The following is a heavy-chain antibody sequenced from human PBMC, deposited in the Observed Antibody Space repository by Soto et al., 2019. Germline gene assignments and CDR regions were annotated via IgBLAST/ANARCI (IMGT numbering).Heavy chain of an antibody. D-gene: IGHD4-17*01. CDR2: IRGSVGST. V-gene: IGHV3-23*01. Sequence: EVQLLESGGGLVQPGGSLRLSCAASEFTFSGSAMGWVRQAPGKGLEWVSGIRGSVGSTYYADSVEGRFTISRDNSKNTLYLQMNSLRAEDTAVYYCAKDFYGDYPDYFGSWGQGTRVTVSS. CDR3: AKDFYGDYPDYFGS. J-gene: IGHJ4*02. CDR1: EFTFSGSA.